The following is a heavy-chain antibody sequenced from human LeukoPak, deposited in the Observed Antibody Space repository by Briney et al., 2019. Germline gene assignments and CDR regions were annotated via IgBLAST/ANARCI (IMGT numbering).Heavy chain of an antibody. D-gene: IGHD6-13*01. J-gene: IGHJ4*02. CDR1: GYSFTSYW. Sequence: PGESLKISCKGSGYSFTSYWIGWVRQMPGKGLEWMGIIYPGDSDTRYSPSFQGQVTISADKSISTAYLQWSSLKASDTAMYYCARRYSSSWYGYYVDYWGQGTLVTVSS. CDR3: ARRYSSSWYGYYVDY. CDR2: IYPGDSDT. V-gene: IGHV5-51*03.